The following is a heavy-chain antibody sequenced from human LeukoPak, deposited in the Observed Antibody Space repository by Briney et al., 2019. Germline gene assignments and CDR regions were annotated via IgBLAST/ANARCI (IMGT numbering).Heavy chain of an antibody. V-gene: IGHV4-4*07. CDR3: AKYIAAAGTSYYGMDV. CDR2: IYTSGST. D-gene: IGHD6-13*01. Sequence: SETLSLTCTVSGGSISSYYWSWIRQPAGKGLEWIGRIYTSGSTNYNPSLKSRVTMSVDTSKNQFSLKLSSVTAADTAVYYCAKYIAAAGTSYYGMDVWGQGTTVTVSS. CDR1: GGSISSYY. J-gene: IGHJ6*02.